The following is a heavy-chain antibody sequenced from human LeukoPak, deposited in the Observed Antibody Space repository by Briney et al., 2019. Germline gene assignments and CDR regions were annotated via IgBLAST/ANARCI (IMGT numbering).Heavy chain of an antibody. CDR1: GFTFSSYG. J-gene: IGHJ4*02. V-gene: IGHV3-30*02. Sequence: GGSLRLSCAASGFTFSSYGMHWVRQAPGKGLEWVAFIRYDGSNKYYADSVKGRFTISRDNSKNTLYLQMNSLRAEDTAVYYCAKDPSSNYDILTGQGYYFDYWGQGTLVTVSS. D-gene: IGHD3-9*01. CDR2: IRYDGSNK. CDR3: AKDPSSNYDILTGQGYYFDY.